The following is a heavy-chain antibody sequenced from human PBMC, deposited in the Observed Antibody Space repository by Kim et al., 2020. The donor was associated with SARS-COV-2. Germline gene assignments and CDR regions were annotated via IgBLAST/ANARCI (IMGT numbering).Heavy chain of an antibody. Sequence: YSTPSLKSRATTSVDTSKNQFSLKLSSVTAADTAVYYCARARAAAEFDYWGQGTLVTVSS. D-gene: IGHD6-13*01. V-gene: IGHV4-31*02. J-gene: IGHJ4*02. CDR3: ARARAAAEFDY.